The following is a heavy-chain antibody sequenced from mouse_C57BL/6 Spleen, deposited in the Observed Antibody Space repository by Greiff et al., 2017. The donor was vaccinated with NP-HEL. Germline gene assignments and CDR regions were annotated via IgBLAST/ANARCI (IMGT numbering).Heavy chain of an antibody. Sequence: VQLKESGGGLVQPGGSLKLSCAASGFTFSDYYMYWVRQTPEKRLEWVAYISNGGGSTYYPDTVKGRFTISRDNAKNTLYLQMSRLKSEDTAMYYCARITTVVGAMDYWGQGTSVTVSS. V-gene: IGHV5-12*01. CDR3: ARITTVVGAMDY. J-gene: IGHJ4*01. D-gene: IGHD1-1*01. CDR1: GFTFSDYY. CDR2: ISNGGGST.